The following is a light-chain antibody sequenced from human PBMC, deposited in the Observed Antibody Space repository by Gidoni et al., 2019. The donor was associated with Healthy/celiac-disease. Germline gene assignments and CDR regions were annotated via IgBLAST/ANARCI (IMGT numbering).Light chain of an antibody. CDR2: KAS. CDR3: QQYNRYSRT. J-gene: IGKJ1*01. CDR1: RRISRW. V-gene: IGKV1-5*03. Sequence: IQMTQSPSTLSASVGDRVTITCRASRRISRWLAWYQQKTGKAAKLLIYKASSLESGVPSRFTVSGSGTEFTLTISSLQPDDFATYYCQQYNRYSRTFXQXTKVEIK.